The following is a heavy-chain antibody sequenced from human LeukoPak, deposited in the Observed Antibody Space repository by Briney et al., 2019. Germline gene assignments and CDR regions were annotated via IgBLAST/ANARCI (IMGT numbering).Heavy chain of an antibody. D-gene: IGHD2-8*01. V-gene: IGHV1-46*01. Sequence: ASVKVSCKASGYTFTSYYMHWVRQAPGQGLEWMGIINPSGGSTSYAQKFQGRVTMTRDTSTSTVYMELSSLRSEDTAVYYCARGSSVLRYCTNGVRPIPERGYYYYGMDVWGQGTTVTVSS. J-gene: IGHJ6*02. CDR3: ARGSSVLRYCTNGVRPIPERGYYYYGMDV. CDR2: INPSGGST. CDR1: GYTFTSYY.